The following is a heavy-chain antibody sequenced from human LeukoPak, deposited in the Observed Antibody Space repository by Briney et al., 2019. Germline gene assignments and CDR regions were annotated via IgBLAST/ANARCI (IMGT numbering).Heavy chain of an antibody. Sequence: GASVKVSCKVSGYTLTELSMHWVRQAPGKGLEWMGGFDPEDGETIYAQKFQGRVTMTEDTSTDTAYMELSSLRSGDTAVYYCATSDSLTGYTVDYWGQGTLVTVSS. CDR2: FDPEDGET. J-gene: IGHJ4*02. D-gene: IGHD3-9*01. CDR3: ATSDSLTGYTVDY. CDR1: GYTLTELS. V-gene: IGHV1-24*01.